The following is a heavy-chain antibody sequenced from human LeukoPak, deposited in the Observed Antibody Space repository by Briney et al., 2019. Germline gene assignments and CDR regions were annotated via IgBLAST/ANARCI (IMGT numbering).Heavy chain of an antibody. Sequence: GGSLRLSCAASGFTFSSTWMHRVRQVPGKELVWVARIESDGRRTTCAESVKGRFTISRDNAKNTLYLEMNSLRVEDTAVYYCARDWYHAIDYWGQGTLVTVSS. CDR2: IESDGRRT. D-gene: IGHD2-2*01. J-gene: IGHJ4*02. CDR3: ARDWYHAIDY. V-gene: IGHV3-74*03. CDR1: GFTFSSTW.